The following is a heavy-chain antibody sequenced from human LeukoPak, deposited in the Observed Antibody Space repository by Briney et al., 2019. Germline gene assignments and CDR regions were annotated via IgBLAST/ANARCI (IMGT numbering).Heavy chain of an antibody. CDR1: GGSISSGGYS. Sequence: PSETLSLTCAVSGGSISSGGYSWSWIRQPPGKGLEWMGYIYYSGSTNYNPSLKSRVTISVDTSKNQFSLKLSSVTAADTAVYYCARSRNYYDSSGAFDYWGQGTLVTVSS. CDR3: ARSRNYYDSSGAFDY. D-gene: IGHD3-22*01. CDR2: IYYSGST. J-gene: IGHJ4*02. V-gene: IGHV4-61*08.